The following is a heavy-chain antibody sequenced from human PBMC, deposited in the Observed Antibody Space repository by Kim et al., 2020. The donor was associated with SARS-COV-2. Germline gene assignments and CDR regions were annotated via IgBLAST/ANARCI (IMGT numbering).Heavy chain of an antibody. Sequence: FTGYYMHWVRQAPGQGLEWMGWINPNSGGTNYAQKFQGRVTMTRDTSISTAYMELSRLRSDDTAVYYCAREGITMVRGVRSWFDPWGQGTLAT. V-gene: IGHV1-2*02. J-gene: IGHJ5*02. CDR1: FTGYY. CDR3: AREGITMVRGVRSWFDP. D-gene: IGHD3-10*01. CDR2: INPNSGGT.